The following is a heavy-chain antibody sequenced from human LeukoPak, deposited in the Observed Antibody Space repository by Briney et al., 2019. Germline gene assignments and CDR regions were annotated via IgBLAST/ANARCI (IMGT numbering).Heavy chain of an antibody. V-gene: IGHV4-59*08. CDR3: ASALLSGMDV. D-gene: IGHD2-15*01. Sequence: PSETLSLTCTVSGGSISSYYWSWIRQPPGKGLEWMGYIYYSGSTNYNPSLKSRVTISVDTSKNHSSLKLSPVTAADTAVYYCASALLSGMDVWGQGTTVTVSS. CDR1: GGSISSYY. CDR2: IYYSGST. J-gene: IGHJ6*02.